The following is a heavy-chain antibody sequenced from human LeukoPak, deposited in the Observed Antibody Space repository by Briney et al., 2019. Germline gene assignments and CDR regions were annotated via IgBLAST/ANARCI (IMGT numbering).Heavy chain of an antibody. CDR3: ARRPPVYDFWSGPGFDY. V-gene: IGHV1-69*13. Sequence: SVKVFCKASGGTFSSYAISWVRQAPGQGLEWMGGIIPIFGTANYAQKFQGRVTITADESTSTAYMELSSLRSEDTAVYYCARRPPVYDFWSGPGFDYWGQGTLVTVSS. J-gene: IGHJ4*02. CDR2: IIPIFGTA. CDR1: GGTFSSYA. D-gene: IGHD3-3*01.